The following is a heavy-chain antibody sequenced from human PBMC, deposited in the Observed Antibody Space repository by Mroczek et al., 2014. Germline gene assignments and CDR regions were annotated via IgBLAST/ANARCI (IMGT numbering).Heavy chain of an antibody. J-gene: IGHJ4*02. Sequence: QVQLQQWGAGLLKPSETLSLTCAVYGGSFSGYYWSWIRQPPGKGLEWIGEINHSGSTNYNPSLKSRVTISVDTSKNQFSLKLSSVTAADTAVYYCARLGGVYQLLYPGFDYWGQGTLVTVSS. CDR1: GGSFSGYY. CDR2: INHSGST. V-gene: IGHV4-34*01. D-gene: IGHD2-2*02. CDR3: ARLGGVYQLLYPGFDY.